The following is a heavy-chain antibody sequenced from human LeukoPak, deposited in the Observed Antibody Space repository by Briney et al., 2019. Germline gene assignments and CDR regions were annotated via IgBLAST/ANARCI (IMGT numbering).Heavy chain of an antibody. Sequence: SETLSLTCAVYGESFSGYYWSWIRQPPGKGLEWIGEINHSGSTNYNPSLKSRVTISVDTSKNQFSLKLSSVTAADTAVYYCATRISYSSSWYGVDYWGQGTLVTVSS. J-gene: IGHJ4*02. V-gene: IGHV4-34*01. CDR2: INHSGST. D-gene: IGHD6-13*01. CDR1: GESFSGYY. CDR3: ATRISYSSSWYGVDY.